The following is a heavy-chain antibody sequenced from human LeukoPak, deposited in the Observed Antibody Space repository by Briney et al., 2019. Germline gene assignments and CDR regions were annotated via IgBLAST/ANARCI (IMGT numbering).Heavy chain of an antibody. CDR2: IRSKANSYAT. CDR1: GFTFSGSA. D-gene: IGHD2-2*01. J-gene: IGHJ4*02. Sequence: GGSLRLSCAASGFTFSGSAMHWVRQASGKGLEWVGRIRSKANSYATAYAESAKGRFTISRDNSKNTLYLQMNSLRAEDTAVYYCAKDIVLVPVPLGDYWGQGTLVTVSS. CDR3: AKDIVLVPVPLGDY. V-gene: IGHV3-73*01.